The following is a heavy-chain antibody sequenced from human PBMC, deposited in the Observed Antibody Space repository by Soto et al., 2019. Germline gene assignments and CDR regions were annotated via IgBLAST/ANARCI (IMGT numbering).Heavy chain of an antibody. J-gene: IGHJ1*01. CDR3: AISPTYYDDRSGYAEYFQH. Sequence: VSVKVSCKTSVYTITGYYIHWGRKAQGQGLEWMGWVNPNSGGPNYAQKFQRWVTTTRDTSISTAYMELSRLRSDDTAVYYCAISPTYYDDRSGYAEYFQHWVQGTLVTVS. CDR1: VYTITGYY. V-gene: IGHV1-2*04. D-gene: IGHD3-22*01. CDR2: VNPNSGGP.